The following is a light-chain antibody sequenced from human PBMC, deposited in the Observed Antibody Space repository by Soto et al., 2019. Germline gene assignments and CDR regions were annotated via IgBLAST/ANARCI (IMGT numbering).Light chain of an antibody. CDR3: QQSYSTPRT. J-gene: IGKJ1*01. V-gene: IGKV1-39*01. Sequence: DIQMTQSPSSLSASVGDRVTITCRASQSISTYLNWYQQNPGKAPKLLIYAASSLQSGVPSKFSGSGSGTDFTLNISSLQPEDFATYYCQQSYSTPRTFGQGTKVEMK. CDR1: QSISTY. CDR2: AAS.